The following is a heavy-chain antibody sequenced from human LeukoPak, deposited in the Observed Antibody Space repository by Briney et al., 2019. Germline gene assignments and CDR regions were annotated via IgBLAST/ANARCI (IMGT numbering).Heavy chain of an antibody. J-gene: IGHJ6*03. CDR2: ISSSGSTI. CDR3: ARLRYSNYYYYYYMDV. D-gene: IGHD4-11*01. CDR1: GFTFSDYY. V-gene: IGHV3-11*04. Sequence: GGSLRLSCAASGFTFSDYYMSWIRQAPGKGLEWVSYISSSGSTIYYADSVKGRFTISRDNAKNSLYLQMNSLRAEDTAVYYCARLRYSNYYYYYYMDVWGKGTTVTVSS.